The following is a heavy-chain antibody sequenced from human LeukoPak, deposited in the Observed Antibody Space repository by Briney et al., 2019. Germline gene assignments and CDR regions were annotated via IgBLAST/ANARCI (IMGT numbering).Heavy chain of an antibody. CDR1: GFTFSSEW. Sequence: GGSLRLSCAGSGFTFSSEWMSWVRQAPGKGLEWVANIKQDGSEMYYVDSVKGRFTISRDNAKNSLYLQMNSLRAEDAAVYYCAKLGFVGASNYWGQGTLVTVSS. CDR2: IKQDGSEM. CDR3: AKLGFVGASNY. J-gene: IGHJ4*02. V-gene: IGHV3-7*01. D-gene: IGHD1-26*01.